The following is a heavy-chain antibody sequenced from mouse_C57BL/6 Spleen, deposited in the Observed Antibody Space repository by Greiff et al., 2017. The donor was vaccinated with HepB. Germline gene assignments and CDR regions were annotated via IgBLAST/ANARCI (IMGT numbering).Heavy chain of an antibody. V-gene: IGHV5-17*01. J-gene: IGHJ4*01. Sequence: DVHLVESGGGLVKPGGSLKLSCAASGFTFSDYGMHWVRQAPEKGLEWVAYISSGSSTIYYADTVKGRFTISRDNAKNTLFLQMTSLRSEDTAMYYGARPAIDQFSYWGQGTAVTVSS. CDR1: GFTFSDYG. CDR3: ARPAIDQFSY. CDR2: ISSGSSTI.